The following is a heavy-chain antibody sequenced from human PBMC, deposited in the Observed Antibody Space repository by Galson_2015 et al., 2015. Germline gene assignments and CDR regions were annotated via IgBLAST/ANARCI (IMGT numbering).Heavy chain of an antibody. CDR1: GFTFSNAW. J-gene: IGHJ4*02. Sequence: SLRLSCAASGFTFSNAWMSWVRQAPGKGLERVGRIKSKTDGGTTDYAAPVKGRFTISRDDSKNTLYLQMNSLKTEDTAVYYCTTGRLLTEPHFDYWGQGTLVTVSS. D-gene: IGHD1-26*01. CDR3: TTGRLLTEPHFDY. CDR2: IKSKTDGGTT. V-gene: IGHV3-15*01.